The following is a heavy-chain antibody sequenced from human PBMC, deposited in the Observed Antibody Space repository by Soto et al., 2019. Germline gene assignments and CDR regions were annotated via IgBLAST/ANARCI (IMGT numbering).Heavy chain of an antibody. D-gene: IGHD4-4*01. CDR1: GGTFSSYA. CDR2: IIPIFGTA. Sequence: SVKVSCKASGGTFSSYAISWVRQAPGQGLEWMGGIIPIFGTANYAQKFQGRVTITADESTSTAYMELSSLRSEYTAVYYCAREPTTVIHYYYYGMDVSGQGITVTVS. J-gene: IGHJ6*02. CDR3: AREPTTVIHYYYYGMDV. V-gene: IGHV1-69*13.